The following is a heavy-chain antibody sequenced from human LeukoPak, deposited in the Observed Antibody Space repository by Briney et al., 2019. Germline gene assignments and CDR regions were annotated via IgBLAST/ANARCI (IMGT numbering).Heavy chain of an antibody. CDR2: ISGRGGRT. CDR1: GFTFSRYA. D-gene: IGHD2-15*01. CDR3: AKVAVLGYWSSGSCYSDFDY. V-gene: IGHV3-23*01. J-gene: IGHJ4*02. Sequence: GGSLRLSCAPSGFTFSRYAMTWARQAPGKGVEWVLGISGRGGRTYYAHSVKGRFTISRDNSKNTLSLPMNSLRAEDTAVYYCAKVAVLGYWSSGSCYSDFDYWGQGTLVSVST.